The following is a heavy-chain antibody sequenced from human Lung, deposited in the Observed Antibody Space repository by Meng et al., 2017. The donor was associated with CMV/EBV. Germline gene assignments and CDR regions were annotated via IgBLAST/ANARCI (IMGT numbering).Heavy chain of an antibody. V-gene: IGHV1-24*01. D-gene: IGHD4-17*01. J-gene: IGHJ4*02. CDR2: FVPGVVET. CDR3: TTDGNDYVSLYFAY. Sequence: LRQAPGKGRGWLAGFVPGVVETICAEECQGRVTVTEDTSTATAYMELSSRRSDDPAIYYCTTDGNDYVSLYFAYWGQGTLVTVSS.